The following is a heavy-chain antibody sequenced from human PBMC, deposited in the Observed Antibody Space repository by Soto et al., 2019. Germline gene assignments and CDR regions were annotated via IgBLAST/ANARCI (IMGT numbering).Heavy chain of an antibody. V-gene: IGHV3-7*01. CDR1: GSTFSNHW. D-gene: IGHD2-2*01. CDR2: IKQDGSEK. J-gene: IGHJ4*02. CDR3: TTISSPDDY. Sequence: PGGSLRLSCAASGSTFSNHWMSWVRQAPGKGLEWVANIKQDGSEKHYVDSVKGRFIISRDNAKTSVFLQMNSLRVEDTAVYYCTTISSPDDYWGQGTLVTVSS.